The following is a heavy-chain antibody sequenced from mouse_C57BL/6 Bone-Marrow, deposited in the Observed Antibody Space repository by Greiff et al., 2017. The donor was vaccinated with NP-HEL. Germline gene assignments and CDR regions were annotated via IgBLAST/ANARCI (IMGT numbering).Heavy chain of an antibody. Sequence: LVESGAELARPGASVKLSCKASGYTFTSYGISWVKQRTGQGLEWIGEIYPRSGNTYYNEKFKGKATLTADKSSSTAYMELRSLTSEDSAVYFCARWGTTVVAPFAYWGQGTLVTVSA. V-gene: IGHV1-81*01. CDR2: IYPRSGNT. CDR3: ARWGTTVVAPFAY. CDR1: GYTFTSYG. J-gene: IGHJ3*01. D-gene: IGHD1-1*01.